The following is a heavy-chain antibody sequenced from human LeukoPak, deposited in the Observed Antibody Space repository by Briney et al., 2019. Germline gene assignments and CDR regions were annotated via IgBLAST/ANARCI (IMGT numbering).Heavy chain of an antibody. Sequence: ASVKVSCKASGYTFTGYYMHWVRQAPGQGLEWMGWISGHNTDAIYAQKFQDRVTVTTDASTSMAYMELRSLTSDDTAVYYCARDGTPYNWFDPWGQGTLVTVSS. CDR3: ARDGTPYNWFDP. CDR2: ISGHNTDA. D-gene: IGHD1-7*01. CDR1: GYTFTGYY. J-gene: IGHJ5*02. V-gene: IGHV1-18*04.